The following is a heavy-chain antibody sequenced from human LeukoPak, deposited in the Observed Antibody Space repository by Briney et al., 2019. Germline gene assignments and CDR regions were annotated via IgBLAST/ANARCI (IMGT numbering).Heavy chain of an antibody. Sequence: SETLSLTCTVSGGSISSYYWSWIRQPAGKGLEWIGRIYTSGSTNYNPSLKSRVTMSVDTSKNQFSLKLSSVTAADTAVYYCARAYYYDSSAQADAFDIWGQGTMVTVSS. CDR1: GGSISSYY. J-gene: IGHJ3*02. CDR3: ARAYYYDSSAQADAFDI. CDR2: IYTSGST. D-gene: IGHD3-22*01. V-gene: IGHV4-4*07.